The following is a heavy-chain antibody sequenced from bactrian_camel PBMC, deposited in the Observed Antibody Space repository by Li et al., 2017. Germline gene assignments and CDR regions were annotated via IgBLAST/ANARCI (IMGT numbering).Heavy chain of an antibody. D-gene: IGHD1*01. CDR2: IAPDGTT. CDR3: AAVEPWCPGGWLDLPGTYNN. J-gene: IGHJ4*01. V-gene: IGHV3S55*01. CDR1: AYTIHGSF. Sequence: HVQLVESGGGSVQAGGSLRLSCAASAYTIHGSFCMGWFRQAPGLEREGVASIAPDGTTEYTNSVKGRFTISKDYADNTLYLQMNSLKVEDTAIYYCAAVEPWCPGGWLDLPGTYNNWGQGTQVTVS.